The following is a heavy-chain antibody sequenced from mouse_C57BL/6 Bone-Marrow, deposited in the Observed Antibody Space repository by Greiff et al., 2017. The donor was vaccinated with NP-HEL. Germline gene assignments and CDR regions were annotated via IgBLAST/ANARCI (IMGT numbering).Heavy chain of an antibody. V-gene: IGHV3-6*01. J-gene: IGHJ3*01. CDR2: ISYDGSN. Sequence: EVQLQESGPGLVKPSQSLSLTCSVTGYSITSGYYWNWIRQFPGNKLEWMGYISYDGSNNYNPSLKNRISITRDTSKNQFFLKLNSVTTEDTATYYCARGRYPGAYWGQGTLVTVSA. D-gene: IGHD1-1*01. CDR1: GYSITSGYY. CDR3: ARGRYPGAY.